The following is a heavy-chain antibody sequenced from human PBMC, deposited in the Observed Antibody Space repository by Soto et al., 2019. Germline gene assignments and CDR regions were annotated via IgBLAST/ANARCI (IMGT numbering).Heavy chain of an antibody. CDR3: TRVRARSGKYYFDY. CDR1: GFTFGDYA. J-gene: IGHJ4*02. Sequence: GGSLRLSCTASGFTFGDYAMSWFRQAPGKGLEWVGFIRSKAYGGTTEYAASVKGRFTISRDDSKSIAYLQMNSLKTEDTAVYYCTRVRARSGKYYFDYWGQGTLVTVSS. D-gene: IGHD1-26*01. V-gene: IGHV3-49*03. CDR2: IRSKAYGGTT.